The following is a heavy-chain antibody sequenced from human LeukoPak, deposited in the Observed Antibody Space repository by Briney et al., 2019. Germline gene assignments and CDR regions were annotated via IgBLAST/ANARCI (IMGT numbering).Heavy chain of an antibody. CDR1: RYTLSSYG. J-gene: IGHJ5*02. CDR3: ARDRAGTTGNWFDP. Sequence: ASVKVSCMQSRYTLSSYGISSGRPTPEQGLGWMGWISTYKGITKYAQKLQGRVTLTTDTSTSTAYMELRSLRSDDTAMYYCARDRAGTTGNWFDPWGQLTPVTFAS. CDR2: ISTYKGIT. D-gene: IGHD1-1*01. V-gene: IGHV1-18*04.